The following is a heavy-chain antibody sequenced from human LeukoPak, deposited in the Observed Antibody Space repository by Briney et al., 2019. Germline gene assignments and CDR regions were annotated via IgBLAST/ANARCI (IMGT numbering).Heavy chain of an antibody. CDR2: FYTSGNT. V-gene: IGHV4-4*07. D-gene: IGHD6-6*01. J-gene: IGHJ6*03. Sequence: SETLSLTCTVSGGSISSYYWSWIRQPAGKGLEWIGRFYTSGNTKYNPSLKSRVTISVDKSKNQFSLKLRSVTAADTAVYHCAREIPTRPDYYFYMDVWGKGTTVTDTS. CDR3: AREIPTRPDYYFYMDV. CDR1: GGSISSYY.